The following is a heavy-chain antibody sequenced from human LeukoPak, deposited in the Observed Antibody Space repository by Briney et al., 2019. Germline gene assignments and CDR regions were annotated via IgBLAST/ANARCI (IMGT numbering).Heavy chain of an antibody. V-gene: IGHV1-69*01. D-gene: IGHD2-2*01. CDR3: AGGRIGYCSSTSCYYYYYYMDV. CDR2: IIPIFGTA. CDR1: GGTFSSYA. J-gene: IGHJ6*03. Sequence: SVKVSCKASGGTFSSYAISWVRQAPGQGLEWTGGIIPIFGTANYAQKFQGRVTITADESTSTAYMELSSLRSEDTAVYYCAGGRIGYCSSTSCYYYYYYMDVWGKGTTVTVSS.